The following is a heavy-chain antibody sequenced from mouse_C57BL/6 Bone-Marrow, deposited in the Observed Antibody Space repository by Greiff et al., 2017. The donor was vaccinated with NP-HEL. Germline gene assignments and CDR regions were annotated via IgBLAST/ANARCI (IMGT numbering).Heavy chain of an antibody. V-gene: IGHV2-2*01. CDR1: GFSLTSYG. Sequence: VKLQESGPGLVQPSQSLSITCTVSGFSLTSYGVHWVRQSPGKGLEWLGVIWSGGSTDYNAAFISRLSISKDNSKSQVFFKMNSLQADDTAIYYCARKVYYGIYYYAMDYWGQGTSVTVSS. D-gene: IGHD2-1*01. CDR2: IWSGGST. CDR3: ARKVYYGIYYYAMDY. J-gene: IGHJ4*01.